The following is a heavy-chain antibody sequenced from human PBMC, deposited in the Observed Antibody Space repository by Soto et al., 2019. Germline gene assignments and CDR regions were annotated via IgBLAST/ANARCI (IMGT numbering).Heavy chain of an antibody. CDR2: IYYSGST. Sequence: SEILSLTCTVSGGSISSGGYYWSWIRQHPGKGLEWIGYIYYSGSTYYNPSLKSRVTISVDTSKNQFSLKLSSVTAADTAVYYCARGFLLRYFDWLSPFMDVWGQGTTVTVSS. V-gene: IGHV4-31*03. D-gene: IGHD3-9*01. CDR1: GGSISSGGYY. CDR3: ARGFLLRYFDWLSPFMDV. J-gene: IGHJ6*02.